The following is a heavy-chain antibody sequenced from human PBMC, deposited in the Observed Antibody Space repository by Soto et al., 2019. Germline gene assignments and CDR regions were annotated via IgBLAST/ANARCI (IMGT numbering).Heavy chain of an antibody. V-gene: IGHV4-59*01. CDR2: IYYSGST. Sequence: PSETLSLTCTVSGGSISSYYWSWIRQPPGKGLEWIGYIYYSGSTNYNPSLKSRVTISVDTSKNQFPLKLSSVTAADTAVYYCARMLGGDYESGWFDPWGQGTLVTVSS. CDR3: ARMLGGDYESGWFDP. D-gene: IGHD4-17*01. CDR1: GGSISSYY. J-gene: IGHJ5*02.